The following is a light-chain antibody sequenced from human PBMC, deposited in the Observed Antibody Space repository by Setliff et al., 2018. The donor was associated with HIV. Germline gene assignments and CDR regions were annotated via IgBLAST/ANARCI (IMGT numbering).Light chain of an antibody. CDR3: CSYAGSSYV. J-gene: IGLJ1*01. CDR1: SSDVGGYNY. CDR2: EVI. Sequence: QSALTQPPSASGSPGQSVTISCTGTSSDVGGYNYVSWYQQHPGKVPKLKIYEVIKRPSGVSNRFSGPKSGNTASLTISGLQAEDEADYYCCSYAGSSYVFGTGTKVTVL. V-gene: IGLV2-8*01.